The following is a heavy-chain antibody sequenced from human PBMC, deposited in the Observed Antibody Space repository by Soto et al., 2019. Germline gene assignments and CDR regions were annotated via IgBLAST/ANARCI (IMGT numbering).Heavy chain of an antibody. Sequence: SETLSLTCTVSGGSISSGDYYWSWIRQPPGKGLEWIGYIYYSGSTYYNPSLKSRVTISVDTSKNQFSLKLSSVTAADTAVYYCARDRRQQLVLLYGMDVWGQGTTVTVSS. D-gene: IGHD6-13*01. J-gene: IGHJ6*02. CDR3: ARDRRQQLVLLYGMDV. CDR1: GGSISSGDYY. V-gene: IGHV4-30-4*01. CDR2: IYYSGST.